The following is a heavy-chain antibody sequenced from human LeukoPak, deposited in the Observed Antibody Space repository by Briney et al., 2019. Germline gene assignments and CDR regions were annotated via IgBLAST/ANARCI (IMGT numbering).Heavy chain of an antibody. V-gene: IGHV3-66*02. D-gene: IGHD2-21*02. CDR1: GFTVSDNY. CDR3: ARGVVTAYAAFDS. Sequence: PGGSLRLSCAVSGFTVSDNYITWVRQAPGKGLEWVSVIYANGNTYYGDSMQGRLTISRDNSKNTLDLQMTSLRTGDTAVYYCARGVVTAYAAFDSWGQGTLVTVSS. CDR2: IYANGNT. J-gene: IGHJ4*02.